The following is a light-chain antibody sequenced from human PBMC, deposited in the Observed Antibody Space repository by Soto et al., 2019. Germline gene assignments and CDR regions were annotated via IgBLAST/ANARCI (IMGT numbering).Light chain of an antibody. J-gene: IGLJ1*01. CDR1: SSDIGGYNF. CDR2: DVS. Sequence: QSALTQPASVSGSPGQSITISCTGTSSDIGGYNFVSWYQQHPGKAPKFMIYDVSIRPSGVSNRFSGSKSGNTASLTISGLQAEDEAEYYCSSYTSSSRYVFGTGTKLTVL. CDR3: SSYTSSSRYV. V-gene: IGLV2-14*01.